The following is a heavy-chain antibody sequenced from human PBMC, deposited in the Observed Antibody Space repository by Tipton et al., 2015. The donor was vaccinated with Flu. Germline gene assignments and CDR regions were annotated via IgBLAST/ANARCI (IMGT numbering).Heavy chain of an antibody. CDR3: ARAPSGGSSIAARPNWFDP. CDR1: GGSISSFY. V-gene: IGHV4-34*01. CDR2: INHSGST. J-gene: IGHJ5*02. D-gene: IGHD6-6*01. Sequence: TLSLTCTVSGGSISSFYWSWIRQPAGKGLEWIGEINHSGSTNYNPSLKSRVTISVDTSKNQFSLKLSSVTAADTAVYYCARAPSGGSSIAARPNWFDPWGQGTLVTVSS.